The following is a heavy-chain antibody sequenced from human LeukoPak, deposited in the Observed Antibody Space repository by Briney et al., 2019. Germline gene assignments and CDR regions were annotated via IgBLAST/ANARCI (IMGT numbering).Heavy chain of an antibody. CDR2: ISGSGHTSA. J-gene: IGHJ6*03. CDR3: AREGSRRLYMDV. V-gene: IGHV3-23*01. D-gene: IGHD1-26*01. CDR1: GFTFSSYA. Sequence: GGSLRLSCAASGFTFSSYAMSWVRQAPGKGLEWVSGISGSGHTSAYYADSVKGRFAISRDNSRNTLYLQMSSLRAADTAVYSCAREGSRRLYMDVWGKGTTVTVSS.